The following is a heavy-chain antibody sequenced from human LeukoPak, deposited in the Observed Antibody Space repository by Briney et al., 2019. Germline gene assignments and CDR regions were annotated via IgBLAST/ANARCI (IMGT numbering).Heavy chain of an antibody. J-gene: IGHJ4*02. Sequence: ASVKVSCKASGCTFTSYYMHWVRQAPGQGLEWMGIISPSGGSTSYAQKFQGRVTMTRDTSTSTVYMELSSLRSEDTAVYYCARDGPRIAALGEDFDYWGQGTLVTVSS. V-gene: IGHV1-46*01. CDR1: GCTFTSYY. CDR3: ARDGPRIAALGEDFDY. D-gene: IGHD6-6*01. CDR2: ISPSGGST.